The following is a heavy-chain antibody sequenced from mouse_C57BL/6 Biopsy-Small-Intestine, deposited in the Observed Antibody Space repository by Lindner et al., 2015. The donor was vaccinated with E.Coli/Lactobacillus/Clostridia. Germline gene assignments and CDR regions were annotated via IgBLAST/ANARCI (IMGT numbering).Heavy chain of an antibody. CDR2: IYPGDGDT. Sequence: VQLQESGAELVKPGASVKISCKASGYAFSSYWMNWVKQRPGKGLEWIGQIYPGDGDTNYNGKFKDRATLTADKPSSTAYMQLSSLTSEDSAVYFCARGDDDGTYWGQGTLVTVSA. CDR1: GYAFSSYW. J-gene: IGHJ3*01. CDR3: ARGDDDGTY. V-gene: IGHV1-80*01. D-gene: IGHD2-4*01.